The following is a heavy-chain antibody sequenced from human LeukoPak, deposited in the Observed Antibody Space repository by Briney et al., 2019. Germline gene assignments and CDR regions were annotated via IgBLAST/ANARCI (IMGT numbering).Heavy chain of an antibody. D-gene: IGHD6-6*01. J-gene: IGHJ4*02. CDR2: ISYDGSNK. Sequence: GGSLRLSRAASGFTFSSYGMHWVRQAPGKGLEWVAVISYDGSNKYYADSVKGRFTISRDNSKNTLYLQMNSLRAEDTAVYYCACSSIAARLLWGPVWYWGQGTLVTVSS. CDR1: GFTFSSYG. V-gene: IGHV3-30*03. CDR3: ACSSIAARLLWGPVWY.